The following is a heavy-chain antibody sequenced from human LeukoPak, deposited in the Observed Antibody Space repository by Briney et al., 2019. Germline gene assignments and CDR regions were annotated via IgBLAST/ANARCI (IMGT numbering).Heavy chain of an antibody. CDR1: GGSISSSSYY. Sequence: KPSETLSLTCTVSGGSISSSSYYWGWIRQPPGKGLEWIGSIYYSGSTNYNPSLKSRVTISVDMSKNQFSLKWTSVTAADTAVYYCARGGRSEYFGSGSHDYWGQGTLVTVSS. D-gene: IGHD3-10*01. CDR3: ARGGRSEYFGSGSHDY. V-gene: IGHV4-39*07. CDR2: IYYSGST. J-gene: IGHJ4*02.